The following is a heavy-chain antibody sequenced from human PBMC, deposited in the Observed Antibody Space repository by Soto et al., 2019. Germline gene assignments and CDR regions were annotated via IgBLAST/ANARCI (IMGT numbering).Heavy chain of an antibody. D-gene: IGHD3-10*01. CDR1: GGSFSGYY. V-gene: IGHV4-34*01. Sequence: QVQLQQWGAGLLKPSETLSLTCAVYGGSFSGYYWSWIRQPPGKGLEWIGEISHSGSTNYNPSLKSRVTISVDTSKNQLSLKLSSVTAADTAVYYCASSTGGWFDPWGQGTLVTVSS. CDR3: ASSTGGWFDP. CDR2: ISHSGST. J-gene: IGHJ5*02.